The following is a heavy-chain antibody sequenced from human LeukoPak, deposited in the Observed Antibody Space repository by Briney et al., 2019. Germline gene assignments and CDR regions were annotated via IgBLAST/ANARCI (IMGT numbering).Heavy chain of an antibody. J-gene: IGHJ4*02. CDR2: INPNGGGT. Sequence: ASVKVSCKASGYTFTGYYMHWVRQAPGQGLEWMGWINPNGGGTNYAQKFQGRVTMTRDTSISTAYMELSRLRSDDTAVYYCARTLKRFLEWLSFDYWGQGTLVTVSS. CDR3: ARTLKRFLEWLSFDY. D-gene: IGHD3-3*01. CDR1: GYTFTGYY. V-gene: IGHV1-2*02.